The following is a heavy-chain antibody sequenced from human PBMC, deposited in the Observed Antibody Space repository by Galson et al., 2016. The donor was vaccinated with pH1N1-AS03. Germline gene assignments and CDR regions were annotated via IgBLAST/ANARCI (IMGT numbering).Heavy chain of an antibody. CDR3: ARNIVVTSQDAYGMDV. CDR1: GGSFSRYG. V-gene: IGHV1-69*04. D-gene: IGHD5-12*01. CDR2: IIPMYDII. J-gene: IGHJ6*02. Sequence: SVKVSCKASGGSFSRYGISWVRQAPGQGLEWMGRIIPMYDIINNAQTFQGRVTITADKSTSTVYMELSSLRSDDTALYDCARNIVVTSQDAYGMDVWGQGTTVTVSS.